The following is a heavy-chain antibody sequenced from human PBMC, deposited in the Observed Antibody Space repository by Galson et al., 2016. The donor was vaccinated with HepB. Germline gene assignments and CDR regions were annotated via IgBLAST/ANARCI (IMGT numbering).Heavy chain of an antibody. CDR2: ISSSSSYT. D-gene: IGHD3-3*01. V-gene: IGHV3-11*06. Sequence: SLRLSCAASGFTFSDYHMSWIRQAPGKGLEWVSYISSSSSYTNYADSLKGRFTISRDNAKNSLYPQMNSLRVEDTAVYYCARGRLMRYDLLSSYHIKTGKLFDPWGQGTLVTVPS. J-gene: IGHJ5*02. CDR3: ARGRLMRYDLLSSYHIKTGKLFDP. CDR1: GFTFSDYH.